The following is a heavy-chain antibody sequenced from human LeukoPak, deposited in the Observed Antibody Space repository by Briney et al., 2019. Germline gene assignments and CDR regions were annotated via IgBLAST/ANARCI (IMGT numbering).Heavy chain of an antibody. D-gene: IGHD3-22*01. V-gene: IGHV5-51*01. CDR2: IYPGDSDI. CDR3: ARHYDSSGYELWYAFDI. J-gene: IGHJ3*02. Sequence: GESLKISCMGSGYNFTTYWIGWVRQMPGKGLEWMGIIYPGDSDIKYSPSFQGQVTFSADKSISTAYLQWSSLKASDTAMYYCARHYDSSGYELWYAFDIWGQGTMVTVSS. CDR1: GYNFTTYW.